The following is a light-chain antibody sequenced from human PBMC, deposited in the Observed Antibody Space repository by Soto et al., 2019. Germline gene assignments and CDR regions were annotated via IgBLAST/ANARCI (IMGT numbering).Light chain of an antibody. J-gene: IGKJ5*01. V-gene: IGKV3-20*01. CDR3: QQYGSSPPIT. CDR2: GAS. Sequence: EIVLTQSPGTLSLSPGERATLSCRASHSVSSSYLAWYQQKPGQAPRLLIYGASSRATDVPERFSGSGSGTDFTLTNSRPEPEDFAVYYCQQYGSSPPITFGQGTRLEIK. CDR1: HSVSSSY.